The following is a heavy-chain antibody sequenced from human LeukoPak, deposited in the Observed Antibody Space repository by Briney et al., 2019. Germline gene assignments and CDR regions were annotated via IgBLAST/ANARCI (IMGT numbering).Heavy chain of an antibody. J-gene: IGHJ4*02. CDR1: GITLSNYG. CDR2: ISGSGGST. Sequence: GGSLRLSCAVSGITLSNYGVSWVRQAPGKGLEWVAGISGSGGSTNYADSVKGRFTISRDSPKNTLYLQMNSVRAEDTAVYFCAKRGVVIRVVLVGFHKEAYYFDSWGQGALVTVSS. V-gene: IGHV3-23*01. CDR3: AKRGVVIRVVLVGFHKEAYYFDS. D-gene: IGHD3-10*01.